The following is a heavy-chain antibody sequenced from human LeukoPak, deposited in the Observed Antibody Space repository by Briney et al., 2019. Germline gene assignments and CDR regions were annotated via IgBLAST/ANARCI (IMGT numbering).Heavy chain of an antibody. Sequence: SETLSLTCTVSGGSISSGDYYWSWIRQPPGKGLEWIGYIYYSGSTYYNPSLKSRVTISVDTSKNQFSLKLSSVTAADTVVYYCAGSSGYPFYYYYYMDVWGKGTTVTVSS. CDR3: AGSSGYPFYYYYYMDV. CDR1: GGSISSGDYY. CDR2: IYYSGST. J-gene: IGHJ6*03. V-gene: IGHV4-30-4*08. D-gene: IGHD3-22*01.